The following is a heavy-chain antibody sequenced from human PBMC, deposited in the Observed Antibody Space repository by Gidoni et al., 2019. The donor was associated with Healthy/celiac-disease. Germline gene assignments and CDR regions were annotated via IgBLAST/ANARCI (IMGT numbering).Heavy chain of an antibody. V-gene: IGHV3-30-3*01. CDR3: ARAQLGIWNPFDY. CDR2: ISYDGSNK. Sequence: QVQLVESGGGVVQPRRSLRLPCAASGFTFSSYAMRWVRQAPGKGLEWVAVISYDGSNKYYADSVKGRFTISRDNSKNTLYLQMNSLRAEDTAVYYCARAQLGIWNPFDYWGQGTLVTVSS. CDR1: GFTFSSYA. D-gene: IGHD7-27*01. J-gene: IGHJ4*02.